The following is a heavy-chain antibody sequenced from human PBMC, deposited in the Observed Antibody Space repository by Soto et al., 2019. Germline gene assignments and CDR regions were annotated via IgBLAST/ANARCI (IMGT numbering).Heavy chain of an antibody. V-gene: IGHV3-48*01. Sequence: EVQLVESGGGLVQPGGSLRLSCAASGFTFSAYTMNWVRQAPGKGPEWLSYITASSGAMYYADSVKGRFTISRDNAKNSLYLQMNSLRAEDTAVYYCARDRGGWYTEIDYWGQGTLVTVSS. CDR1: GFTFSAYT. CDR2: ITASSGAM. CDR3: ARDRGGWYTEIDY. J-gene: IGHJ4*02. D-gene: IGHD6-19*01.